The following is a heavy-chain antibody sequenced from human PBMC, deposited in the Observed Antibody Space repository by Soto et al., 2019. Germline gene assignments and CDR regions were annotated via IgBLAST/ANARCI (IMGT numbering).Heavy chain of an antibody. Sequence: GASVKVSCKASGYTFTFYGISWVRQAPGQGLEWMGWISTYNGYTNYAQKLQGRVTMTTDTSTSTAYMELRSLRSDDTAVYYCARDRTVAYYESTGGLDPWGQGTLVTVSS. V-gene: IGHV1-18*01. D-gene: IGHD3-3*01. CDR2: ISTYNGYT. CDR3: ARDRTVAYYESTGGLDP. J-gene: IGHJ5*02. CDR1: GYTFTFYG.